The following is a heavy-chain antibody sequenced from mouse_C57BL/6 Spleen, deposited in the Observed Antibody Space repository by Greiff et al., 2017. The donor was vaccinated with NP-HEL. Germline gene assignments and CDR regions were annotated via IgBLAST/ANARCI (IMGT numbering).Heavy chain of an antibody. J-gene: IGHJ4*01. CDR1: GYTFTSYW. Sequence: LQLQQPGAELVMPGASVKLSCKASGYTFTSYWMHWVKQRPGQGLEWIGEIDPSDSYTNYNQKFKGKSTLTVDNTSSTTYMQLSSLTSEDSAVYYCATALITTVVAKSAMDYWGKGTSVTVAS. V-gene: IGHV1-69*01. CDR2: IDPSDSYT. CDR3: ATALITTVVAKSAMDY. D-gene: IGHD1-1*01.